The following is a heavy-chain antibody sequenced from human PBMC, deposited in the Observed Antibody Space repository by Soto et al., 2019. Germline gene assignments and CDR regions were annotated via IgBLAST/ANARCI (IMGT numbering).Heavy chain of an antibody. V-gene: IGHV4-30-2*01. D-gene: IGHD2-2*01. CDR3: ARGYCSISSRSNWPDP. CDR2: IYHSGIT. J-gene: IGHJ5*02. Sequence: SETLSLTCAVSGGSISSGYSWSWIRQPPGKGLEWIGYIYHSGITYYNPSLKSRVTISVDRSKNQFSLKLSSVTAADTAVYYCARGYCSISSRSNWPDPWGQGTLVTVSS. CDR1: GGSISSGYS.